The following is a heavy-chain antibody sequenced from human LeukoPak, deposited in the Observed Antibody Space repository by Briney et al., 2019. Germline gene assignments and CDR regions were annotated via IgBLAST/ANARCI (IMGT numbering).Heavy chain of an antibody. CDR1: GGTFSSYA. V-gene: IGHV1-69*05. J-gene: IGHJ6*03. D-gene: IGHD6-13*01. CDR2: IIPIFGTA. Sequence: SVKVSCKASGGTFSSYAISWVRQAPGQGLEWMGGIIPIFGTANYAQKFQGRVTITTDESTSTAYMELSSLRSEDTAVYYCARVPNSSSWQTYCYYMDVWGKGTTVTVSS. CDR3: ARVPNSSSWQTYCYYMDV.